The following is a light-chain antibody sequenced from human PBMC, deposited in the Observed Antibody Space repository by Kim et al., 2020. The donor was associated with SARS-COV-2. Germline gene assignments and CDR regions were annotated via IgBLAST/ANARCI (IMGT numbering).Light chain of an antibody. Sequence: QRVTISCTGSSPNIGAGYDVHWYQQLPGTAPNLLIYGNSNRPSGVPDRFSGSKSGTSASLAITGLQAEDEADYYCQSYDSSLSGYVFGTGTKVTVL. CDR1: SPNIGAGYD. J-gene: IGLJ1*01. V-gene: IGLV1-40*01. CDR2: GNS. CDR3: QSYDSSLSGYV.